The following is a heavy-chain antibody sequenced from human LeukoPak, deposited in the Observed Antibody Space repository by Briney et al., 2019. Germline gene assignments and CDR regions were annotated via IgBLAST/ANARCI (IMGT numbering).Heavy chain of an antibody. J-gene: IGHJ4*02. V-gene: IGHV3-48*03. CDR1: GFTFSSYE. D-gene: IGHD6-19*01. Sequence: GGSLRLSCAVSGFTFSSYEMNWVRQAPGKGLEWVSYVSSSGLTTYYADSVKGRFTMSRDNAKNSLYLQMDSLRAEDTAVYYCARDRSVDGTVWGQGTLVTVSS. CDR3: ARDRSVDGTV. CDR2: VSSSGLTT.